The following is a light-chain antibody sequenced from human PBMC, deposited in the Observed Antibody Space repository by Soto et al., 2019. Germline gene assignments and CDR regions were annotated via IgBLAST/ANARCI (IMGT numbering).Light chain of an antibody. CDR2: GAS. V-gene: IGKV3-15*01. Sequence: SPATLSVSPGERATLSCRASQSVSSNLAWYQQKPGQAPRLLIYGASTRATGIPARFSGSGSGTEFTLTISSLQSEDFAVYYCQQYNNWPRGTFGHGTRLEIK. CDR3: QQYNNWPRGT. CDR1: QSVSSN. J-gene: IGKJ5*01.